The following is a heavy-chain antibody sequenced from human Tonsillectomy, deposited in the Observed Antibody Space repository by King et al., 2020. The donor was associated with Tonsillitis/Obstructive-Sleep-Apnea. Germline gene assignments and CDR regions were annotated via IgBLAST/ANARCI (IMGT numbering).Heavy chain of an antibody. CDR3: ARGGFLEWLLLQYWFDP. CDR1: GYTFTSYA. D-gene: IGHD3-3*01. V-gene: IGHV7-4-1*02. CDR2: IYTNTGNP. Sequence: QLVQSGSELKKPGASVKVSCKASGYTFTSYAMNWVRQAPGQGLEWMGWIYTNTGNPTYAQGFTGRFVFSLDTSVSTANLQISSLKAEDTAVYYCARGGFLEWLLLQYWFDPWGQGTLVTVSS. J-gene: IGHJ5*02.